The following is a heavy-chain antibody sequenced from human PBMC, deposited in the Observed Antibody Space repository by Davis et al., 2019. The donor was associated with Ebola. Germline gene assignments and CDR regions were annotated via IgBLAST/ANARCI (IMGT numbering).Heavy chain of an antibody. CDR3: ARPGITAYCAGDCYSP. CDR2: IYPGDSDT. CDR1: GYSFTSYW. V-gene: IGHV5-51*01. Sequence: GESLKISCKGSGYSFTSYWIGWVRQMPGKGLEWMGIIYPGDSDTRYSPSFQGHVTISADKSISTAYLQWSSLKASDTAMYYCARPGITAYCAGDCYSPWGQGTLVTVSS. J-gene: IGHJ5*02. D-gene: IGHD2-21*01.